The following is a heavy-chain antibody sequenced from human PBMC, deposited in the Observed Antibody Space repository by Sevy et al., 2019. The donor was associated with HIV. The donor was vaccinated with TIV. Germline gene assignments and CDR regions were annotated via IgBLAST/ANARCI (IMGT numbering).Heavy chain of an antibody. V-gene: IGHV3-15*01. CDR1: GFSFRHAW. D-gene: IGHD2-8*02. J-gene: IGHJ6*02. CDR2: IKSKPDGGTI. CDR3: STDPIIVLLVTDGMDV. Sequence: GGSLRLSCAASGFSFRHAWMTWVRQAPGKGLEWVGRIKSKPDGGTIDYAAPVKGRLTISRDDSKNTLYLQMNSLKTEDTAVYYCSTDPIIVLLVTDGMDVWGQGTTVTVSS.